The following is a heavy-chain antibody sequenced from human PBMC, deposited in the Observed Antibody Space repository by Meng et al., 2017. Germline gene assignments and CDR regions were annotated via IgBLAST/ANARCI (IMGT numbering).Heavy chain of an antibody. Sequence: SGPTLVKPTQTLTLTCTFSGFSLSTSGVGVVWIRQPPGKALEWLALIYCNDDKRYSPSLKNRPTITKDTSKNQVVLTMTNMDPVDTATYYCAHTIYGSGSYYGMDVWGQGTTVTVSS. CDR3: AHTIYGSGSYYGMDV. D-gene: IGHD3-10*01. V-gene: IGHV2-5*01. CDR2: IYCNDDK. J-gene: IGHJ6*02. CDR1: GFSLSTSGVG.